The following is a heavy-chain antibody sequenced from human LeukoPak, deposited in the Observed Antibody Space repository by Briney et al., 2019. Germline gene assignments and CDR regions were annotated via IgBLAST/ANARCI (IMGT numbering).Heavy chain of an antibody. CDR1: GFTFSSYR. D-gene: IGHD3-10*01. CDR2: IKQEGSGK. V-gene: IGHV3-7*01. CDR3: ARLVREVTNFES. J-gene: IGHJ4*02. Sequence: GGSLRLSCAASGFTFSSYRMSWLRQAPGKGLEWVANIKQEGSGKYYVDSVKGRFTISRDNARNSLYLQMNNLRAEDTAVYYCARLVREVTNFESWGQGTLVTVSS.